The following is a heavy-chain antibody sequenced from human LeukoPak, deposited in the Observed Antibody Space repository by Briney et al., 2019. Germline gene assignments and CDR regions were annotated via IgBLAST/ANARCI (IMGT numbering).Heavy chain of an antibody. Sequence: GGSLRLSCAASGFTFSDYYMSWIRQAPGKGLEWVSYISSSGSAMYYADSVKGRFTISRDNAKNSLYLQMNSLRAEDTAVYYCARRGRALEIDYWGQGTLVTVSS. J-gene: IGHJ4*02. CDR1: GFTFSDYY. CDR3: ARRGRALEIDY. V-gene: IGHV3-11*01. CDR2: ISSSGSAM. D-gene: IGHD1-1*01.